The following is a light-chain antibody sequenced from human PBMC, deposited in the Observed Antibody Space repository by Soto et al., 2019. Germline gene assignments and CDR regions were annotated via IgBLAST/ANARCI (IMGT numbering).Light chain of an antibody. Sequence: DIQMTQAPSTLSASVGDRLTNTCRASQSISSWLAWYQQKPGKAPKLLIYHASNLQSGVPSRFSGSGSGTEFTLTISSLQPDDFATYYCQQYNSYSFGQGTKVDIK. V-gene: IGKV1-5*01. CDR1: QSISSW. J-gene: IGKJ1*01. CDR3: QQYNSYS. CDR2: HAS.